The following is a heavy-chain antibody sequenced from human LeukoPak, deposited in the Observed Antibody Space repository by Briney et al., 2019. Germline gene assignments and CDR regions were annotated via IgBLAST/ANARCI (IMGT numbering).Heavy chain of an antibody. J-gene: IGHJ4*02. Sequence: KPSETLSLTCAVSGYSISSGYYWGWIRQPPGKGLEWIGSIYHSGSTYYNPSLKSRVTISVDTSKSQFSLKLSSVTAADTAVYYCARMARYSSSWLPFDYWGQGTLVTVSS. V-gene: IGHV4-38-2*01. D-gene: IGHD6-13*01. CDR1: GYSISSGYY. CDR2: IYHSGST. CDR3: ARMARYSSSWLPFDY.